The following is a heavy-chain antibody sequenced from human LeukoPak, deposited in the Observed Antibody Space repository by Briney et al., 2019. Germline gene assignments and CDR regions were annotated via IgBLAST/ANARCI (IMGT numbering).Heavy chain of an antibody. CDR3: ARDWESYYDY. D-gene: IGHD3-16*01. CDR2: ISSDAWNQ. J-gene: IGHJ4*02. V-gene: IGHV3-30*04. Sequence: GGSLRLSCAASGFIFNTYAMHWVRQTPGKGLEWVAFISSDAWNQYYADSVKGRFTVSRDNSKNTLYLQMNSLRAEDTAVYYCARDWESYYDYWGQGTLVTVSS. CDR1: GFIFNTYA.